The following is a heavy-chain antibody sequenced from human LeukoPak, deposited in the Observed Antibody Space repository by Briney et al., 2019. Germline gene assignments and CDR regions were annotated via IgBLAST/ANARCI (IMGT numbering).Heavy chain of an antibody. D-gene: IGHD6-13*01. V-gene: IGHV3-48*01. Sequence: SVKGRFTISRDNAKNSLYLQMNSLRAEDTAIYYCAKDSYVSSSFGYYFDYWGQGTLVTVSS. J-gene: IGHJ4*02. CDR3: AKDSYVSSSFGYYFDY.